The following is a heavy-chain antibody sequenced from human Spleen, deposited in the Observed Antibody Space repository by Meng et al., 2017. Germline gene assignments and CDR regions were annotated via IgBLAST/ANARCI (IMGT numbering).Heavy chain of an antibody. CDR3: AREHDYGAFDI. CDR1: GFTFSSYE. Sequence: GESLKISCGASGFTFSSYEMNWVRQAPGKGLEWVSLIYSDGSTYYADSVKGRFTISRDNSKNTMYLQMNSLRAEDTAVYYCAREHDYGAFDIWGQGTMVTVSS. J-gene: IGHJ3*02. CDR2: IYSDGST. D-gene: IGHD4/OR15-4a*01. V-gene: IGHV3-53*01.